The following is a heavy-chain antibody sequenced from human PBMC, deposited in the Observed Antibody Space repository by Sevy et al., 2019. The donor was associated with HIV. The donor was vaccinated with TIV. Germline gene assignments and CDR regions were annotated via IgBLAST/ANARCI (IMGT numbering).Heavy chain of an antibody. V-gene: IGHV3-7*01. CDR3: ARDAGFYKFDY. D-gene: IGHD1-1*01. Sequence: GGSLRLSCAASGFIFSKSWMAWVRQAPGKGLEWVASLNDDAKERYYGNSVKGRFTIARDNARNSLSLQMKSLTAEDTAVYYWARDAGFYKFDYWGQGALVTVSS. CDR1: GFIFSKSW. CDR2: LNDDAKER. J-gene: IGHJ4*02.